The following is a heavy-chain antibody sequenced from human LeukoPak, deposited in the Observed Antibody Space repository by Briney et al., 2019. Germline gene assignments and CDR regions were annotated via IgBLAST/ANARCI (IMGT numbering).Heavy chain of an antibody. J-gene: IGHJ4*02. CDR1: GGSFSPYY. CDR3: ARIFGYDSSGYYHHDFDY. Sequence: PSETLSLTCAVYGGSFSPYYWSWIRQPPGKGLEWIGEINHSGSTNYNPSLKSRVTISVDTSKNQFSLKLSSVTAADTAVYYCARIFGYDSSGYYHHDFDYWGQGTLVTVSS. CDR2: INHSGST. V-gene: IGHV4-34*01. D-gene: IGHD3-22*01.